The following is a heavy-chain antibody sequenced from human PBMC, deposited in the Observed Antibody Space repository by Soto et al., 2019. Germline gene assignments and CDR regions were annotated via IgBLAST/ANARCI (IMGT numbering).Heavy chain of an antibody. CDR3: ARTYCTTTACQAHGIDV. Sequence: SETLSLTCFVSGGSVTSHHWSWIRQFPGQGLEWIAYTSYTGNTNYNPPLKSRITISVDTSGNQFSLKLSSVTAADTAVYFCARTYCTTTACQAHGIDVWGQGTTVTVSS. CDR2: TSYTGNT. CDR1: GGSVTSHH. J-gene: IGHJ6*02. D-gene: IGHD4-4*01. V-gene: IGHV4-59*02.